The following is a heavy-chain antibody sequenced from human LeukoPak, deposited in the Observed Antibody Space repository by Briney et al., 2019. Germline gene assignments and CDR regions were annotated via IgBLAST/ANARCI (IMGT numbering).Heavy chain of an antibody. D-gene: IGHD6-13*01. CDR2: IYYRGNT. CDR3: ARDGSRRPLPLRVYYYYYGMDV. J-gene: IGHJ6*02. V-gene: IGHV4-39*07. CDR1: GDSISSYNYF. Sequence: PSETLSLTCTVSGDSISSYNYFWGWIRQPPGKGLEWVGSIYYRGNTYYNPSLKSRVTISVDTSKNQFSLKLSSVTAADTAVYYCARDGSRRPLPLRVYYYYYGMDVWGQGTTVTVSS.